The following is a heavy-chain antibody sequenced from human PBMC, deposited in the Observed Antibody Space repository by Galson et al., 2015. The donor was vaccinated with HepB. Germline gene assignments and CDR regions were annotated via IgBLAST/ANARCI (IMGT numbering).Heavy chain of an antibody. Sequence: SVKVSCKASGYTFTSYGINWVRQAPGQGLEWMGWISAYNGNTNYAQKLQGRVTMTTDTSTSTAYMELRSLRSDDTAVYYCASAGYCSSTSCYGIDGFAPWGQGALGTVSP. J-gene: IGHJ5*02. V-gene: IGHV1-18*01. CDR3: ASAGYCSSTSCYGIDGFAP. CDR2: ISAYNGNT. D-gene: IGHD2-2*01. CDR1: GYTFTSYG.